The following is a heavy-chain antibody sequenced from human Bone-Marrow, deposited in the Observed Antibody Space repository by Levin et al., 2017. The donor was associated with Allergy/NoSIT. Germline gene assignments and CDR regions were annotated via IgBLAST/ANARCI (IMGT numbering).Heavy chain of an antibody. CDR1: EFSFSCHW. V-gene: IGHV3-7*01. Sequence: QAGGSLRLSCAASEFSFSCHWMTWVRQAPGKGLEWVASIKEDGSEKYYVDSVKGRFTISRDNAKNLLYLQMNSLKFEDTAVYYCAKLGAESCNSPQLWYYFYGMDVWGQGTTVTVSS. J-gene: IGHJ6*02. CDR2: IKEDGSEK. CDR3: AKLGAESCNSPQLWYYFYGMDV. D-gene: IGHD1-1*01.